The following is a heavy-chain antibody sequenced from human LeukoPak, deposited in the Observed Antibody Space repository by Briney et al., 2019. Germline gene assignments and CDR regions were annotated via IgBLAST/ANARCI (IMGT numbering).Heavy chain of an antibody. D-gene: IGHD3-10*02. CDR3: ARDLHYYVAMHV. Sequence: PGGSLRLSCAASGFTFSAYGMTWVRPGPGEGLEWVASIGRDNKQNDSESVRGRFPISRDHSKSMLFLQVNSLRDEDTALYYSARDLHYYVAMHVWGQGTTVTVSS. CDR1: GFTFSAYG. J-gene: IGHJ6*02. V-gene: IGHV3-33*07. CDR2: IGRDNKQ.